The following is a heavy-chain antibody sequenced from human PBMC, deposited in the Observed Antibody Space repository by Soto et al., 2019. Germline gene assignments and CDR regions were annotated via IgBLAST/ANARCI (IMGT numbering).Heavy chain of an antibody. CDR2: IIPIFGTA. V-gene: IGHV1-69*13. CDR1: GGTFSSYA. CDR3: ARDPQDLDAFDI. J-gene: IGHJ3*02. Sequence: SVKVSCKASGGTFSSYAISWVRQAPGQGLEWMGGIIPIFGTANYAQKFQGRVTITADESTSTAYMELSSLRSEDTAVYYCARDPQDLDAFDIWGQGTMVTVS.